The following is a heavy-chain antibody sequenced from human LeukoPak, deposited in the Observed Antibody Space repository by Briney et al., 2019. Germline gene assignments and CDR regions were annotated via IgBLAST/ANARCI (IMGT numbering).Heavy chain of an antibody. J-gene: IGHJ4*02. CDR1: GFTVSSNY. CDR3: ARFYGHRHYSDY. D-gene: IGHD4-17*01. CDR2: IYSGGST. V-gene: IGHV3-66*01. Sequence: GGSLRLSCAASGFTVSSNYMSWVRQAPGKGLEWVSVIYSGGSTYYADSVKGRFTISRDNSKNTLYLQMNSLRAEDTAVYYCARFYGHRHYSDYWGQGTLVTVSS.